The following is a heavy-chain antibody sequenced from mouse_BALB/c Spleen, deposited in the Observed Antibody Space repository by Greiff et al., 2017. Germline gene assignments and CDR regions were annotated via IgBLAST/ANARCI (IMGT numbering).Heavy chain of an antibody. Sequence: EVKLMESGGGLVQPGGSLRLSCATSGFTFTDYYMSWVRQPPGKALEWLGFIRNKANGYTTEYSASVKGRFTISRDNSQSILYLQMNTLRAEDSATYYCARGMDYWGQGTSVTVSS. CDR2: IRNKANGYTT. V-gene: IGHV7-3*02. CDR1: GFTFTDYY. CDR3: ARGMDY. J-gene: IGHJ4*01.